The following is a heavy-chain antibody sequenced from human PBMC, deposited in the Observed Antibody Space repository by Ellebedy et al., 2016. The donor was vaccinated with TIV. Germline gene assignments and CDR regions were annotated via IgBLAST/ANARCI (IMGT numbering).Heavy chain of an antibody. J-gene: IGHJ6*02. CDR3: ATCSAEGSGYCYSMDV. Sequence: PGGSLRLSCAASGFAFSSYGMHWVRQPPGEGLEWVAVISYHGTTTNYTDSVKGRFTISRDKFKNTLFLQMNSLEPEDTAVYDCATCSAEGSGYCYSMDVWGQGTTVTVSS. V-gene: IGHV3-30*03. CDR1: GFAFSSYG. CDR2: ISYHGTTT. D-gene: IGHD3-3*01.